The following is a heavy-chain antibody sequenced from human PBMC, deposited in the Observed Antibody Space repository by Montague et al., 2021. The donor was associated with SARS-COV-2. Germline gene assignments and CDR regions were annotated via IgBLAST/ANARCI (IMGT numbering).Heavy chain of an antibody. Sequence: SLRLSCAASGFIFSDYYMTWIRQAPGKGLEWVSHISGSVSKTYYADSVKGRFTISRDTANNSVYLQMNFLGAEDTAVYYCARDQGGYGTFDIWGQGTMVTVSS. V-gene: IGHV3-11*01. CDR2: ISGSVSKT. D-gene: IGHD5-12*01. CDR1: GFIFSDYY. CDR3: ARDQGGYGTFDI. J-gene: IGHJ3*02.